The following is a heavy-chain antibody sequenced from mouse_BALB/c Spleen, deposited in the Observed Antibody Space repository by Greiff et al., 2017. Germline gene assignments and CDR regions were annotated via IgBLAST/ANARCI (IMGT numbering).Heavy chain of an antibody. CDR2: IFPGSGNT. J-gene: IGHJ1*01. V-gene: IGHV1-66*01. CDR1: GYSFTSYY. Sequence: QVQLQQSGPELVKPGASVKISCKASGYSFTSYYIHWVKQRPGQGLEWIGWIFPGSGNTKYNEKFKGKATLTADTSSSTAYMQLSSLTSEASAVYFCARSCGSSHWYFDDWGAGTTVTVSS. CDR3: ARSCGSSHWYFDD. D-gene: IGHD1-1*01.